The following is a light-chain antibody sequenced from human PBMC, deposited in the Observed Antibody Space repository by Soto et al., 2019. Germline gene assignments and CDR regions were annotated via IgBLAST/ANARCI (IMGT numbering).Light chain of an antibody. Sequence: QSVLTQPPSASGTPGQRVTLSCSGSSSNIGSNFVYWYQQLPGTAPKLLIFRNNQRPSGVPDRFSGSKSGTSASLAISGLRSEDEDDYYCAAWDDSLSVVFGGGTKLTVL. V-gene: IGLV1-47*01. J-gene: IGLJ2*01. CDR3: AAWDDSLSVV. CDR1: SSNIGSNF. CDR2: RNN.